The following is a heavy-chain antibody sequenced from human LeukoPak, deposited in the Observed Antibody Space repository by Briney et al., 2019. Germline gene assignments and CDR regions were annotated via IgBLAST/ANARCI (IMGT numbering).Heavy chain of an antibody. J-gene: IGHJ4*02. CDR1: GGSISSGDYY. CDR2: IYDSGST. D-gene: IGHD3-10*01. V-gene: IGHV4-30-4*01. CDR3: ARGNDDNHHGSGSPQD. Sequence: SETLSLTCTVSGGSISSGDYYWSWIRQPPGKGLEWIGYIYDSGSTYYNPSLKSRVTISVDTSKNHFFLKLSSVTAADTAVYYCARGNDDNHHGSGSPQDWGQGTLVTVSS.